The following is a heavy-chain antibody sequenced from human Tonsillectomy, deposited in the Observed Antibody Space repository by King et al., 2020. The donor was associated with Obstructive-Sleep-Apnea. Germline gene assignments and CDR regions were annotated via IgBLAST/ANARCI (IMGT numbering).Heavy chain of an antibody. Sequence: VQLVESGGGLVQPGRSLRLSCTASGFTFGDYAMSWFRQAPGKGLEWVGFNRRKVYGGTTEYAESVKGRFTISRDDSKSIAYLQMTSLKTEDTAVYYCTRDLGYYDTSGYLGFYWGQGTLVTVSS. CDR1: GFTFGDYA. J-gene: IGHJ4*02. CDR2: NRRKVYGGTT. V-gene: IGHV3-49*03. CDR3: TRDLGYYDTSGYLGFY. D-gene: IGHD3-22*01.